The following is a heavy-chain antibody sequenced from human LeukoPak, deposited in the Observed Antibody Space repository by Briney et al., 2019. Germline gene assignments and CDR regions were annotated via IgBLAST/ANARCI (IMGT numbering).Heavy chain of an antibody. CDR1: GDSVTATNFY. CDR3: TRLRVQQLASSYYMDV. D-gene: IGHD6-13*01. V-gene: IGHV4-39*01. Sequence: SETLSLTCIVSGDSVTATNFYWGWIRQAPGKGLEWIGSLYYGVNTYYKPSLKSRFTISVNTSLNQFSLILTSVTAADTFLYYCTRLRVQQLASSYYMDVWGKGTTVTVSS. J-gene: IGHJ6*03. CDR2: LYYGVNT.